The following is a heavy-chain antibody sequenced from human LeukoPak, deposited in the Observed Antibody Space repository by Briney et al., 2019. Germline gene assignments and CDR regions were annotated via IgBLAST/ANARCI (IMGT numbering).Heavy chain of an antibody. Sequence: GGSLRLSCAASGFTFSSYAMSWVRQAPGKGLEWVSAISGSGGSTYYADSVKGRFTISRDNSKNTLYLQMNSLRAEDTAVYYCAKDPGYCSSTSCYTGAGYMDVWGKGTTVTVSS. CDR2: ISGSGGST. D-gene: IGHD2-2*02. CDR1: GFTFSSYA. V-gene: IGHV3-23*01. J-gene: IGHJ6*03. CDR3: AKDPGYCSSTSCYTGAGYMDV.